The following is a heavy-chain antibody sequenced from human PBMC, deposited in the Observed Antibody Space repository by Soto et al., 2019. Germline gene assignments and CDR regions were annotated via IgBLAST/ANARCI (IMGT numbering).Heavy chain of an antibody. Sequence: QVQLVQSGAEVKKPGSSVKVSCKASGGTFSKYTISWVRQAPGQGLEWLGRIIPILGIANAAQKFPGRVTITADKSTSTAYMELSSLRYEDTAVYYCARADYGGDFDAFDIWGQGTMVTVSS. D-gene: IGHD2-21*02. CDR1: GGTFSKYT. V-gene: IGHV1-69*02. J-gene: IGHJ3*02. CDR2: IIPILGIA. CDR3: ARADYGGDFDAFDI.